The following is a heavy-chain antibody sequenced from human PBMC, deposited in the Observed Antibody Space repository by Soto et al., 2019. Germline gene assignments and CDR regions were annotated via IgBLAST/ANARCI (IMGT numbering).Heavy chain of an antibody. D-gene: IGHD3-22*01. CDR2: IWYDGSNK. Sequence: PGGSLRLSCAASGFTFSSYGMHWVRQAPGKGLEWVAVIWYDGSNKYYADSVKGRFTISRHNSKNTLYLQMNSLRAEDTAVYYCASQLPWYDSSGYRDYWGQGTLVTVSS. CDR3: ASQLPWYDSSGYRDY. J-gene: IGHJ4*02. V-gene: IGHV3-33*01. CDR1: GFTFSSYG.